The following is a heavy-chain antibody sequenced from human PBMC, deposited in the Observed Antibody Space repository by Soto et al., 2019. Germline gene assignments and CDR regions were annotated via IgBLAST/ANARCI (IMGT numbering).Heavy chain of an antibody. J-gene: IGHJ4*02. D-gene: IGHD2-15*01. CDR3: ARDTLLDCSGGSCPDY. V-gene: IGHV4-39*01. CDR2: IYYSGST. CDR1: GGSISSSSYY. Sequence: QLQLQESGPGLVKPSETLSLTCTVSGGSISSSSYYWCWIRQPPGKGLEWIGSIYYSGSTYYNPSLKSRVTISVDTSKNQFSLKLSSVTAADTAVYYCARDTLLDCSGGSCPDYWGQGTLVTVSS.